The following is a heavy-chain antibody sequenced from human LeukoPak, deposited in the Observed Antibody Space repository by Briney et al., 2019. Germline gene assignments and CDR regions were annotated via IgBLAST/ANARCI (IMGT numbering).Heavy chain of an antibody. CDR3: ASINAPRRYFDY. J-gene: IGHJ4*02. CDR2: INHSGST. V-gene: IGHV4-39*07. Sequence: SETLSLTCTVSGGSISSSSYYWSWIRQPPGKGLEWIGEINHSGSTNYNPSLKSRVTISVDTSKNQFSLKLSSVTAADTAVYYCASINAPRRYFDYWGQGTLVTVSS. D-gene: IGHD6-6*01. CDR1: GGSISSSSYY.